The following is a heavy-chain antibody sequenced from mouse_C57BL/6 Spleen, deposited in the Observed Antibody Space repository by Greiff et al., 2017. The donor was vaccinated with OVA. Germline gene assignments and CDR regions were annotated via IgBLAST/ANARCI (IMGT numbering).Heavy chain of an antibody. CDR2: IYPGDGDT. CDR3: ARKDTTVYDY. J-gene: IGHJ2*01. V-gene: IGHV1-82*01. D-gene: IGHD1-1*01. CDR1: GYAFSSSW. Sequence: QVQLQQSGPELVKPGASVKISCKASGYAFSSSWMNWVKQRPGKGLEWIGRIYPGDGDTNYNGKFKGKATLTADKSSSTAYMQLSSLTSEDSAVYCCARKDTTVYDYWGQGTTLTVSS.